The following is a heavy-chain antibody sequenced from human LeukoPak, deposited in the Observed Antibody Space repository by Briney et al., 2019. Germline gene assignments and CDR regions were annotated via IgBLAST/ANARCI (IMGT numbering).Heavy chain of an antibody. CDR2: IYYSGST. D-gene: IGHD2-21*01. CDR3: ARAGDSNFYYYMAV. V-gene: IGHV4-31*03. CDR1: GDSVSSGGYY. Sequence: SETLSLTCTVSGDSVSSGGYYWSWIRQHPGKGLEWIGYIYYSGSTYYNPSLKSRVTISSDTSKNQFSLKLSSVTAADTAVYYCARAGDSNFYYYMAVWGKGTTVTVSS. J-gene: IGHJ6*03.